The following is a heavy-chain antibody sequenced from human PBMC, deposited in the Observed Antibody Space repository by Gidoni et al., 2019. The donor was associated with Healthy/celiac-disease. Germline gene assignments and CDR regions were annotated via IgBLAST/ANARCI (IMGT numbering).Heavy chain of an antibody. D-gene: IGHD3-9*01. J-gene: IGHJ6*02. Sequence: QVQLQESGPGLVKPSQTLSLTCTVSGGSISSGSYYWSWIRQPAGKGLEWIGRIYTSGSTNYNPSLKSRVTISVDTSKNQFSLKLSSVTAADTAVYYCARGGYDILTGYYMEGYYYYGMDVWGQGTTVTVSS. CDR1: GGSISSGSYY. V-gene: IGHV4-61*02. CDR2: IYTSGST. CDR3: ARGGYDILTGYYMEGYYYYGMDV.